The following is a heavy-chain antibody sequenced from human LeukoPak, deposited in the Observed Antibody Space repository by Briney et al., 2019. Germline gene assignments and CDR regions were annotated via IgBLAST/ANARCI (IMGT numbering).Heavy chain of an antibody. CDR1: GLTFSSSA. V-gene: IGHV3-48*04. CDR3: AKGAAIGIYANFDY. J-gene: IGHJ4*02. D-gene: IGHD6-13*01. Sequence: GGSLRLSCAASGLTFSSSAMSWVRQAPGKGLEWVSYISTSASTIYYADSVKGRFTIPRDNAKNSLYLQMNSLRAEDTAVYYCAKGAAIGIYANFDYWGQGTLVTVSS. CDR2: ISTSASTI.